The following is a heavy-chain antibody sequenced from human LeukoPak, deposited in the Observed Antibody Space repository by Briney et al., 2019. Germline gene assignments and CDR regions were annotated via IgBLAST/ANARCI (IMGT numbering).Heavy chain of an antibody. CDR2: IYYSEST. J-gene: IGHJ2*01. CDR1: GGSISSSSYY. CDR3: ARQGGGTAWYFDL. D-gene: IGHD2-15*01. V-gene: IGHV4-39*01. Sequence: PSETLSLTCTVPGGSISSSSYYWGWIRQPPGKGLEWIGSIYYSESTYYNPSLKSRVTISVDTSKNQFSLKLSSVTAADTAVYYCARQGGGTAWYFDLWGRGTLVTVSS.